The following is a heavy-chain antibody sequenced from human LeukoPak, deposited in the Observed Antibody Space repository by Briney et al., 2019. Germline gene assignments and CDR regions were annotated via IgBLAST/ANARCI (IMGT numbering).Heavy chain of an antibody. V-gene: IGHV4-38-2*02. D-gene: IGHD1-14*01. CDR1: GYSITNGYY. CDR2: IYHGGRI. CDR3: AGDTSPDITGTY. J-gene: IGHJ4*02. Sequence: SETLSLTCTVSGYSITNGYYWGWIRQPPGKGLEWIGSIYHGGRIDYNPSLKSRVTISRDTSNDQFSLKLSSVTAADTAMYYCAGDTSPDITGTYWGQGTLVTVSS.